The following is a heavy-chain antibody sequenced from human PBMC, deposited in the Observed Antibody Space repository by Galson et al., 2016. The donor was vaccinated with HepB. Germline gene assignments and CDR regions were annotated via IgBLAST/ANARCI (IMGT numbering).Heavy chain of an antibody. V-gene: IGHV3-15*05. CDR2: IKSKDDGETR. Sequence: SLRLSCAASGIRFSNSWMRWVRQTPGKGLEWVGQIKSKDDGETRDYAAPVQGRFTISRDDSKKTLYLQMDSLKIEDTAVFYCATDLGTTIAPGGFDPWGRGTLVTVSS. CDR3: ATDLGTTIAPGGFDP. CDR1: GIRFSNSW. J-gene: IGHJ2*01. D-gene: IGHD5-12*01.